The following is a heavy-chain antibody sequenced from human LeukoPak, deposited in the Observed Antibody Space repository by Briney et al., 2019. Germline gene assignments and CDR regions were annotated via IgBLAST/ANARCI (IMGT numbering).Heavy chain of an antibody. CDR2: ISYDGSNK. D-gene: IGHD5-18*01. J-gene: IGHJ4*02. CDR1: GFTFSSYA. CDR3: ARTAMVLFDY. V-gene: IGHV3-30-3*01. Sequence: GGSLRLSCAASGFTFSSYAMHWVRQAPGKGLEWVAVISYDGSNKYYADSVKGRFTISRDNSKNTLYLQMNSLRAEDTAVYYCARTAMVLFDYWGQGTLVTVSS.